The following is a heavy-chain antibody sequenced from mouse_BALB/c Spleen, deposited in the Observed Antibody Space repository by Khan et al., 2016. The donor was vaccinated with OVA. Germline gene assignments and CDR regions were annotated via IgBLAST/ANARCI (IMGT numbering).Heavy chain of an antibody. CDR1: GFSLTTYG. V-gene: IGHV2-6-1*01. Sequence: QVRLQQSGPGLAAPSQSLSITCTISGFSLTTYGVHWVRQPPGKGLEWLVVIWSDGTTNYNSALKSRLTITKDNSQSQVFLKMNSLQTDDTVIYFCARQPYYHYNIMDYWGQGTSVTVSS. CDR2: IWSDGTT. J-gene: IGHJ4*01. D-gene: IGHD2-10*01. CDR3: ARQPYYHYNIMDY.